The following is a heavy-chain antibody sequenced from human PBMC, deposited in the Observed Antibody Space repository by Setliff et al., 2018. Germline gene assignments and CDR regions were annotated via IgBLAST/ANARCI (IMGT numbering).Heavy chain of an antibody. CDR3: ARGPTIFGAIYYMDV. V-gene: IGHV3-48*01. Sequence: PGGSLSLSCAASGFTFSSYSMNWVRQAPGKGLEWVSYISSSSSTIYYADSVKGRFTISRDNAKNSLYLQMNSLRAEDTAVYYCARGPTIFGAIYYMDVWGKGTTVTVSS. CDR2: ISSSSSTI. D-gene: IGHD3-3*01. J-gene: IGHJ6*03. CDR1: GFTFSSYS.